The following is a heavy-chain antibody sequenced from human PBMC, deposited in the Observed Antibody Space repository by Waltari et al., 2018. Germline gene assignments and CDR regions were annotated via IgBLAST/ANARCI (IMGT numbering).Heavy chain of an antibody. D-gene: IGHD1-26*01. V-gene: IGHV4-39*01. CDR1: VGPIGSSNNY. CDR2: IYYSGNT. Sequence: QLQLQESGPGLVKPSETLSLPCTVSVGPIGSSNNYWGGIRQPPGKGLEWIGSIYYSGNTYYNPSLKSRVTISVDTSKNQFSLRLSSATAADTAVYYCARSGTYRGYFDYWGQGTLVTVSS. J-gene: IGHJ4*02. CDR3: ARSGTYRGYFDY.